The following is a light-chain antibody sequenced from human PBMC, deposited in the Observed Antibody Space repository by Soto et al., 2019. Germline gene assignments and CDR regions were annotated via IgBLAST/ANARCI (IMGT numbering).Light chain of an antibody. V-gene: IGLV2-14*01. CDR1: SSDVGGYNY. CDR3: SSYTSTSTPCV. J-gene: IGLJ1*01. CDR2: EVS. Sequence: QSALTQPASVSGSPGQSITISCTGTSSDVGGYNYVSWYQLHPGKAPKLIIYEVSHRPSGASNHFSCYKSGNTASLTISGLQAEDEADYYCSSYTSTSTPCVFGTGTKVTVL.